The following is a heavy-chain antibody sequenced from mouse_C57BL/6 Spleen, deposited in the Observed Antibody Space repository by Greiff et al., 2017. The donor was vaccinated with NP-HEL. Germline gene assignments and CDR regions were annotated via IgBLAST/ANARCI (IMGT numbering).Heavy chain of an antibody. V-gene: IGHV1-69*01. J-gene: IGHJ4*01. D-gene: IGHD1-1*01. Sequence: QVQLKQPGAELVMPGASVKLSCKASGYTFTSYWMHWVKQRPGQGLEWIGEIDPSASYTNYNQKFKGKSTLTVDKSSSTAYMQLSSLTSEDSAVYYCARITTVVALDAMDYWGQGTSVTVSS. CDR1: GYTFTSYW. CDR2: IDPSASYT. CDR3: ARITTVVALDAMDY.